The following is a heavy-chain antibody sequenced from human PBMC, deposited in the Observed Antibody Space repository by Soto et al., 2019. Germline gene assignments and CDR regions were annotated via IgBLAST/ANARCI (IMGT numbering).Heavy chain of an antibody. D-gene: IGHD6-19*01. J-gene: IGHJ4*02. CDR1: GFIFSDTW. CDR3: TADTYSSSAWANDY. V-gene: IGHV3-15*07. CDR2: IKHKRDGATT. Sequence: EVQLVESGGGFVKPGGSLRLSCAASGFIFSDTWMNWVRQAPNKGLEWVARIKHKRDGATTHYAAPVKGRFIISRDDSRDTVFLQMDSLKTEDTAVYYCTADTYSSSAWANDYCGLGALVTVSS.